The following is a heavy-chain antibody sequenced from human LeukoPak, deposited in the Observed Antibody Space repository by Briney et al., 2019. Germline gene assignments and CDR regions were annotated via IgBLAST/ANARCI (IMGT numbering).Heavy chain of an antibody. V-gene: IGHV3-23*01. Sequence: GGSLRLSCAASGFTFSSSAMSWVRQVPGKGLEWVSGISASGGSTSYADSVKGRFTISRDNSKNTLYLQMNSLRAEDTAVYYCAKSRSGWQYYLDYWGQGTLVTVSS. J-gene: IGHJ4*02. CDR2: ISASGGST. D-gene: IGHD6-19*01. CDR1: GFTFSSSA. CDR3: AKSRSGWQYYLDY.